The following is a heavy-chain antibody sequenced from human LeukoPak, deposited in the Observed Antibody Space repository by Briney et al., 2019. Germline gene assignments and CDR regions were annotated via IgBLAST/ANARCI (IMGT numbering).Heavy chain of an antibody. V-gene: IGHV7-4-1*02. CDR1: GYSFNSQG. CDR2: INTDSGNP. CDR3: AREILRFDI. Sequence: ASVKVSCKASGYSFNSQGMNWVRQAPGQGLEWMGWINTDSGNPTYAQGFTGRFVFSLASSVSTAYLQISNLMPEDTAKYYCAREILRFDIWGQGTMVIVSS. J-gene: IGHJ3*02.